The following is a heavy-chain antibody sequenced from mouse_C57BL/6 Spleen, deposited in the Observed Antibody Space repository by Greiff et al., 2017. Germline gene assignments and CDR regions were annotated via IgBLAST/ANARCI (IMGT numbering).Heavy chain of an antibody. CDR2: IYPGDGDT. V-gene: IGHV1-82*01. J-gene: IGHJ2*01. CDR3: GGWYHGSSYFDY. Sequence: VQLQQSGPELVKPGASVKISCKASGYAFSSSWMNWVKQRPGKGLEWIGRIYPGDGDTNYNGKFKGKATLTADKSSSTAYMQLSSLTSEDSAVYYYGGWYHGSSYFDYWGQGTTLTVSS. D-gene: IGHD1-1*01. CDR1: GYAFSSSW.